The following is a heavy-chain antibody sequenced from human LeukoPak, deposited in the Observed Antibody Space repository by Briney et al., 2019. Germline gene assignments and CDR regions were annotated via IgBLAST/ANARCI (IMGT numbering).Heavy chain of an antibody. CDR2: INWNGGST. J-gene: IGHJ4*02. CDR3: ARGYCSGNTCFPFDY. D-gene: IGHD2-15*01. CDR1: GFTFDDYG. V-gene: IGHV3-20*04. Sequence: GGSLRLSCAASGFTFDDYGMSWVRQPPGKGLEWVTGINWNGGSTGYADSVKGRFTISRDIAKNSLYLRMNSLRAEDTALYYCARGYCSGNTCFPFDYWGQGTLVTVSS.